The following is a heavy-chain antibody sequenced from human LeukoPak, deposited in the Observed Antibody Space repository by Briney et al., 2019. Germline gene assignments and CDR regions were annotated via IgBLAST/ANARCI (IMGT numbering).Heavy chain of an antibody. J-gene: IGHJ4*02. D-gene: IGHD3-3*01. CDR1: GFTFTTHA. CDR3: AKDAYYDFWSGYSYKDY. V-gene: IGHV3-23*01. CDR2: FSGSITKT. Sequence: GGSLRLSCVASGFTFTTHAVSWVRQAPGKGLEWVSAFSGSITKTYYADSVKGRFTISRDNSKNTLYLQMNSLRAEDTAVYYCAKDAYYDFWSGYSYKDYWGQGTLVTVSS.